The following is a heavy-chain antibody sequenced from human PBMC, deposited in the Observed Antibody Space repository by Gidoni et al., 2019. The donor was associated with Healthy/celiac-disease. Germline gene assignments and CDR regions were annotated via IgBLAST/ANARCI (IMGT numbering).Heavy chain of an antibody. Sequence: EVQLVESGGGVVQTGGSLRLSCAASGFTFSSYWMSWVRQAPGKGLEWVANIKQDGSEKYYVDSVKGRFTISRDNAKNSLYLQMNSLRAEDTAVYYCAKPNYYGSGSYHYWGQGTLVTVSS. D-gene: IGHD3-10*01. V-gene: IGHV3-7*01. J-gene: IGHJ4*02. CDR2: IKQDGSEK. CDR1: GFTFSSYW. CDR3: AKPNYYGSGSYHY.